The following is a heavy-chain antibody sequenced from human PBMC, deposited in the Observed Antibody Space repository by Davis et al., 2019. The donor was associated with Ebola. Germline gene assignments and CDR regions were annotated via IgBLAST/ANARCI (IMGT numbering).Heavy chain of an antibody. CDR1: GFTFSSYA. CDR2: ISGSGGST. CDR3: VKRIAAAGLWYYFDY. D-gene: IGHD6-13*01. J-gene: IGHJ4*02. Sequence: PGGSLRLSCAASGFTFSSYAMNWVRQAPGEGLEWVSAISGSGGSTYYADSVKGRFTISRDNSKNTLYLQMNSLRAEDTAVYYCVKRIAAAGLWYYFDYWGQGTLVTVSS. V-gene: IGHV3-23*01.